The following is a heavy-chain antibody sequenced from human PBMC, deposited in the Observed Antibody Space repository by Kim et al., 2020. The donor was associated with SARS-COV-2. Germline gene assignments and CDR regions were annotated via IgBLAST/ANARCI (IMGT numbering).Heavy chain of an antibody. Sequence: SETLSLTCVVSGASISSSSCWSWVRQPPGKGLESIGEVDHSGTTSYNVSLKSRVTISVDKSKNQFSLRLNSVSAADTAVYYCARGVSSAWTLRAWFDPWG. CDR2: VDHSGTT. CDR3: ARGVSSAWTLRAWFDP. V-gene: IGHV4-4*02. J-gene: IGHJ5*02. CDR1: GASISSSSC. D-gene: IGHD3-22*01.